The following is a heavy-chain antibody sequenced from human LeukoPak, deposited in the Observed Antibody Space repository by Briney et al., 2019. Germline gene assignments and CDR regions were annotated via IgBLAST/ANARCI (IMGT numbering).Heavy chain of an antibody. Sequence: PGRSLRLSCAASGFTFSSYGMHWVRQAPGKGLEWVAVISYDGSNKYNADSVKGRFTISRDNSKNTLYLQMNSLRAEDTAVYYCAKDRYSSSHYYYGMDVWGQGTTVTVSS. V-gene: IGHV3-30*18. D-gene: IGHD6-6*01. CDR2: ISYDGSNK. CDR3: AKDRYSSSHYYYGMDV. J-gene: IGHJ6*02. CDR1: GFTFSSYG.